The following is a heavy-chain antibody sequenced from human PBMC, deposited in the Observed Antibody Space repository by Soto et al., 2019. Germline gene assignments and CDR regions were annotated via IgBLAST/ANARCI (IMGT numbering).Heavy chain of an antibody. CDR1: GGSFNGYS. D-gene: IGHD3-16*01. J-gene: IGHJ4*02. V-gene: IGHV4-34*01. CDR3: ARALLGFSYGYGGYFDP. CDR2: ISYRGST. Sequence: PSETLSLTCNVSGGSFNGYSWSWIRQTSRKGLEWIGDISYRGSTSYSPSLKSRLMISLDTSNNQFSLKVASVTAADTAVYYCARALLGFSYGYGGYFDPWGPGXLVTV.